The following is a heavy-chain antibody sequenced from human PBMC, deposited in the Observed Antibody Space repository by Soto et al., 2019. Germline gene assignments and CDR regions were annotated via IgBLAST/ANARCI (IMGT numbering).Heavy chain of an antibody. J-gene: IGHJ4*02. CDR2: ISGSGGST. V-gene: IGHV3-23*01. Sequence: GGSLRLSCAASGFTFSSYAMSWVRQAPGKGLEWVSAISGSGGSTYYADSVKGRFTISRDNSKNTLYLQMNSLRAEDTAVYYCAKSGPRGYFDPYISEFDYWGQGTLVTVSS. CDR1: GFTFSSYA. D-gene: IGHD3-9*01. CDR3: AKSGPRGYFDPYISEFDY.